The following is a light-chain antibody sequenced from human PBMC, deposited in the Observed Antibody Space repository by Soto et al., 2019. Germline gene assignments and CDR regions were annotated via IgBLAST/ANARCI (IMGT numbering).Light chain of an antibody. V-gene: IGLV1-40*01. CDR2: GDS. Sequence: QSVLTQPPSVSGAPGQRVTISCTGSGSNIGAGYDVHWYQHRPGTAPKLLVFGDSNRPSGVPDRFSGSKSGTSASLAITGLQAEDEGDDYCQSYDSTLDARYVFGTGTKLTVL. CDR3: QSYDSTLDARYV. CDR1: GSNIGAGYD. J-gene: IGLJ1*01.